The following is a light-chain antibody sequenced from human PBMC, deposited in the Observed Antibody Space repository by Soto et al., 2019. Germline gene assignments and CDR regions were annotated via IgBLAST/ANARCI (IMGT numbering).Light chain of an antibody. J-gene: IGKJ1*01. Sequence: DIVMTQSPLSLPFTPGEPASISCRSIQGLLHSNGYNYLDWYLQKPGQSPQLLIYLGSNRASGVPDRFSGSGSGTDFTLKISRVEAEDVGVYYCMQALQTPWTFGQGTKVDIK. V-gene: IGKV2-28*01. CDR2: LGS. CDR3: MQALQTPWT. CDR1: QGLLHSNGYNY.